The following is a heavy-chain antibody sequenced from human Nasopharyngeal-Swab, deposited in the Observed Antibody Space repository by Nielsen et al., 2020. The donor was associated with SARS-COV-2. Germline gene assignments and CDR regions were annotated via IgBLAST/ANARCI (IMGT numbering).Heavy chain of an antibody. CDR2: ISSSSSYT. D-gene: IGHD3/OR15-3a*01. V-gene: IGHV3-11*05. Sequence: GGSLRLSCAASGFTFSDYYMSWIRQAPGKGLEWVSYISSSSSYTNYADPVKGRFTISRDNAKNSLYLQMNSLRAEDTAVYYCARDLSDSTGYYYYYGMDVWGQGTTVTVSS. J-gene: IGHJ6*02. CDR1: GFTFSDYY. CDR3: ARDLSDSTGYYYYYGMDV.